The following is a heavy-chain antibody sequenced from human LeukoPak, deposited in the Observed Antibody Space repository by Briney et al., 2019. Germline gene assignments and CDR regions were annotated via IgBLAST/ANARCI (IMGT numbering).Heavy chain of an antibody. CDR2: IYHGDSDT. J-gene: IGHJ4*02. V-gene: IGHV5-51*01. D-gene: IGHD2/OR15-2a*01. CDR1: GYSFTSYW. Sequence: GESLKISCQGSGYSFTSYWIGWVRQMPANGLEWMGIIYHGDSDTRYSPSFQGQVTISADKSITTAYLQWSSLKGSDTAMYYCARLRVSDRFDYWGQGTLVTVST. CDR3: ARLRVSDRFDY.